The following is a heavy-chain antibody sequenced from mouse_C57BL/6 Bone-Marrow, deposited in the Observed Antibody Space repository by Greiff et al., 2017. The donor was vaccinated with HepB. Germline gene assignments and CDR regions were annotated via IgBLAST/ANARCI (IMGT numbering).Heavy chain of an antibody. CDR3: ARSGGSREGYFDD. V-gene: IGHV1-19*01. D-gene: IGHD1-1*01. J-gene: IGHJ2*01. CDR1: GYTFTDYY. CDR2: INPYNGGT. Sequence: EVQLVESGPVLVKPGASVKMSCKASGYTFTDYYMNWVKQSHGKSLEWIGVINPYNGGTSYNQKFKGKATLTVAKSSSTAYMERNSMTSEDSAVYYCARSGGSREGYFDDWGQGTTLTVSS.